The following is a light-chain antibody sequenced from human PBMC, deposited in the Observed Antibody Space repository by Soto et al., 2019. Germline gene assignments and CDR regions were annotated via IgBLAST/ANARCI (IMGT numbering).Light chain of an antibody. Sequence: IVMTQSPATLSVSPGERVTLSCRASQNIYSNIAWYQQRPGQAPRLLIYRASTRATGVPARFSGSGSGTDFTLTISSLQSEDFTVYSCLQYGSSPPWTFGQGTKVDIK. V-gene: IGKV3-15*01. J-gene: IGKJ1*01. CDR2: RAS. CDR3: LQYGSSPPWT. CDR1: QNIYSN.